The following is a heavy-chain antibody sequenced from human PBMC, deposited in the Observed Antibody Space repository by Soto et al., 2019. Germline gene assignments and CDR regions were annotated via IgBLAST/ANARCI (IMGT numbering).Heavy chain of an antibody. V-gene: IGHV3-53*05. CDR3: ERGGRGYGFWSGYWTAEYFQH. CDR1: GFTVSNNY. J-gene: IGHJ1*01. Sequence: GGSLRLSCAASGFTVSNNYMSCVRQAPGKGLEWVSVIYSGGSTYYADSVKCRFTISRDNSKNTLDLQMNNLRAEDTAVYYCERGGRGYGFWSGYWTAEYFQHWGDGTLVTV. CDR2: IYSGGST. D-gene: IGHD3-3*01.